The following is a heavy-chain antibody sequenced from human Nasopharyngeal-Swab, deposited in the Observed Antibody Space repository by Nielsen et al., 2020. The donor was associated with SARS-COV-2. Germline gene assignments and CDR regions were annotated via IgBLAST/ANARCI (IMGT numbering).Heavy chain of an antibody. D-gene: IGHD1-7*01. CDR2: INADGSTT. CDR1: GFTFSTYW. V-gene: IGHV3-74*01. Sequence: GESLKISCAASGFTFSTYWVHWVRQVPGVGLVWVSRINADGSTTDYADSVKGRFTISRDNAKNTLYLQMNSLRAEDTAMYYCARAGNYYFEYWGQGTLVTVSS. J-gene: IGHJ4*02. CDR3: ARAGNYYFEY.